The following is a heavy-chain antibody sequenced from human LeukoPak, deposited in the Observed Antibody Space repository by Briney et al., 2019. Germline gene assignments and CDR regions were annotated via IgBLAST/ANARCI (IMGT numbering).Heavy chain of an antibody. D-gene: IGHD1-26*01. Sequence: SETLSLTCTVSGGSISSYHWSWIRQPAGKGLEWIGRIYTSESTNYDPSLKSRVTMSVDTSKNQFSLKLSSVTAADTAVYYCARSSIVGATDFFDYWGQGTLVTVSS. CDR2: IYTSEST. V-gene: IGHV4-4*07. CDR1: GGSISSYH. CDR3: ARSSIVGATDFFDY. J-gene: IGHJ4*02.